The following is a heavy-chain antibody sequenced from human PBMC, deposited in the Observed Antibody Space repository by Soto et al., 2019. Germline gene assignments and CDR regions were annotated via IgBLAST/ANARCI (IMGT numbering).Heavy chain of an antibody. V-gene: IGHV3-23*01. CDR1: GFTFSSYA. J-gene: IGHJ5*02. Sequence: EVQLLESGGGLVQPGGSLRLSCAASGFTFSSYAMSWVRQAPGKGLEWVSVISGSGGSTNYADSVKGRFTISRDNSKNTLYLPMNSLRSEDTAVYYCAKAGGYGLRVTRFDPWGQGTLVTVSS. CDR3: AKAGGYGLRVTRFDP. D-gene: IGHD5-12*01. CDR2: ISGSGGST.